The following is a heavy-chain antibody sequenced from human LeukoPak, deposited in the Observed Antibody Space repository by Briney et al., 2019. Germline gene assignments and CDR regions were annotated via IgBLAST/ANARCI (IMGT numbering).Heavy chain of an antibody. Sequence: ASVKVSCKVSGYTLTELSMHWVRQAPGKGLEWMGGFDPEDGETIYAQKFQGRVTMTEDTSTDTAYMELSSLRSEDTAVYYCARVATMVRGVINPWDLNWYFDLWGRGTLVTVSS. V-gene: IGHV1-24*01. J-gene: IGHJ2*01. CDR2: FDPEDGET. CDR1: GYTLTELS. D-gene: IGHD3-10*01. CDR3: ARVATMVRGVINPWDLNWYFDL.